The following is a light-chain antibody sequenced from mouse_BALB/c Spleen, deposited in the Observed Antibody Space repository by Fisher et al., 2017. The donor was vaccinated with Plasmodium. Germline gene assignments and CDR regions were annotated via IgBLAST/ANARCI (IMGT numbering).Light chain of an antibody. Sequence: DIVLTQTPVTLSVTPGDSVSLSCRASQSISSNLHWYQQKSHESPRLLINYTSQSISGIPSRFSGSGSGTDFTLSINSVETEDFGMYFCQQSNSWSLTFGAGTKLELK. CDR1: QSISSN. J-gene: IGKJ5*01. V-gene: IGKV5-43*01. CDR2: YTS. CDR3: QQSNSWSLT.